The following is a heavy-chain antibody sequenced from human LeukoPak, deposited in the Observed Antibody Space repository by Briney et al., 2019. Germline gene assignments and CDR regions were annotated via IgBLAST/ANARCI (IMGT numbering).Heavy chain of an antibody. J-gene: IGHJ4*02. D-gene: IGHD6-13*01. CDR1: GFTFNDYA. V-gene: IGHV3-23*01. Sequence: GGSLLLSGAASGFTFNDYAISGVRQAPGKGLGGVAAISGRGENTHYAASGKGRFTISRDNSKNTLYLKMNSLRAEGTAVYYCGSGAAGTPTDYWGQGTLVTVSS. CDR3: GSGAAGTPTDY. CDR2: ISGRGENT.